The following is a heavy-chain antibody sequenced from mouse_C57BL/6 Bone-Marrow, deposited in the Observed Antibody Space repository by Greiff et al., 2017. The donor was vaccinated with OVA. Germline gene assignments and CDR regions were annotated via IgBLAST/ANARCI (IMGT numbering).Heavy chain of an antibody. D-gene: IGHD1-1*01. CDR2: ISSGGSYT. Sequence: EVMLVESGGDLVKPGGSLKLSCAASGFTFSSYGMSWVRQTPDKRLEWVATISSGGSYTYYPDSVKGRFTISRDNAKNTLYLQMSSLKSEDTAMYDCARHDCYGRSCWYFDFWGTGTTGTVSS. CDR1: GFTFSSYG. J-gene: IGHJ1*03. CDR3: ARHDCYGRSCWYFDF. V-gene: IGHV5-6*02.